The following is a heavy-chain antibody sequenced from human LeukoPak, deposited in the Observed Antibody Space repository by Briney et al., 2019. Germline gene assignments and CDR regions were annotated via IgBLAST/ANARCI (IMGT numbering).Heavy chain of an antibody. Sequence: PSETLSLTCAVYGGSFSGYYWSWIRQPPGKGLEWIGEINHSGSTNYNPSLKSRVTISVDTSKNQSSLKLSSVTAADTAVYYCARGNYYYYYYGMDVWGQGTTVTVSS. V-gene: IGHV4-34*01. CDR3: ARGNYYYYYYGMDV. J-gene: IGHJ6*02. D-gene: IGHD1-7*01. CDR2: INHSGST. CDR1: GGSFSGYY.